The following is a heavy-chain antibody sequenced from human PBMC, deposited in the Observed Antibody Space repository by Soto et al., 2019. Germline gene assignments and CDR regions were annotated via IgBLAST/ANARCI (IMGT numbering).Heavy chain of an antibody. J-gene: IGHJ4*02. CDR1: GYTFTSYD. CDR2: MNPNSGNT. V-gene: IGHV1-8*01. CDR3: ARVSYYGSGSYQYYLDY. Sequence: QVQLVQSGAEVKKPGASVKVSCKASGYTFTSYDINWVRQATGQGLEWMGWMNPNSGNTGYAQKFQGRVTMTRNTSISAAYEQMSCLRSEDTAVYYCARVSYYGSGSYQYYLDYWGQGTLVTVSA. D-gene: IGHD3-10*01.